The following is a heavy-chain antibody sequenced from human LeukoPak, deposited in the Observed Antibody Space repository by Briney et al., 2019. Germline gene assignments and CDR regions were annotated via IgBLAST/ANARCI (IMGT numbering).Heavy chain of an antibody. D-gene: IGHD2-15*01. V-gene: IGHV4-30-4*01. Sequence: PSQTLPLTCTVSGGSISSDDYYWSWIRQPPGKGLEWIGYIYYSGSTYYNPSLKSRVTISVDTSKNQFSLKVSSVTAADTAVYYCARDSCSGGSCYSGDWGQGTLVTVSS. CDR3: ARDSCSGGSCYSGD. CDR1: GGSISSDDYY. CDR2: IYYSGST. J-gene: IGHJ4*02.